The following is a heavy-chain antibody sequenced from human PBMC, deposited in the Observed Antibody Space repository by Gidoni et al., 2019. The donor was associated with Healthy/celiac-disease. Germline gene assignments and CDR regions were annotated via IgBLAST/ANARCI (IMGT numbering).Heavy chain of an antibody. Sequence: VQLVASGGGVVQPGRSLRLSCAASGFTFSSYGMHWVRPAPGKGLEWVAVISYDGSNKYYADSVKGGFTIYRDKSKNTLYLQMNSLRAEDTAVYYCAKVWAAYYDDSSGWGAFDIWGQGTMVTVAA. CDR2: ISYDGSNK. J-gene: IGHJ3*02. D-gene: IGHD3-22*01. V-gene: IGHV3-30*18. CDR1: GFTFSSYG. CDR3: AKVWAAYYDDSSGWGAFDI.